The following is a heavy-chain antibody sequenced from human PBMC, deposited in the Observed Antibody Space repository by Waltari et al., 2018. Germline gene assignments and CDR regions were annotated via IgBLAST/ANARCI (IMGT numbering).Heavy chain of an antibody. CDR2: MSSDGSYK. V-gene: IGHV3-33*01. D-gene: IGHD2-15*01. CDR3: ARGGGGHLDY. Sequence: QVQLVQSGGGVVQPGRSLRVSCAASGYTFRSTSMHWVRQAPGKGLEWVASMSSDGSYKYYGDSVKGRYTVSRDNSENTLYLQMNSLRAEDTAVYYCARGGGGHLDYWGQGTPVTVSS. CDR1: GYTFRSTS. J-gene: IGHJ4*02.